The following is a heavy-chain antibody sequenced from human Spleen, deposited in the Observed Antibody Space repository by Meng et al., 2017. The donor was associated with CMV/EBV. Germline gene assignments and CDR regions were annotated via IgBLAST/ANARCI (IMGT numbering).Heavy chain of an antibody. CDR2: INPSGSHT. CDR3: ARDVSEGDTSWWLDP. J-gene: IGHJ5*02. V-gene: IGHV1-46*01. D-gene: IGHD1-26*01. CDR1: GVIITGYY. Sequence: SGVIITGYYMHWVRKAPGQGLEWMGLINPSGSHTKYAQKIQGRVTMTRDTSTSTVYMELNSLRSEDTAVYYCARDVSEGDTSWWLDPWGQGTLVTVSS.